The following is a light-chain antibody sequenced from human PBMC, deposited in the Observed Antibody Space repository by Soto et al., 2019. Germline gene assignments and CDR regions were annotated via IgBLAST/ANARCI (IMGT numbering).Light chain of an antibody. V-gene: IGLV2-11*01. Sequence: QSVLTQPRSVSGSPGQSVTISCTGTSSDVGGYNYVSWYQQHPGKAPKLMIYDVSKRPSGVPDRFSGSKSGNTASLTISGIQAEDEADYYCCSYAGSYGYVFGTGTKLTVL. CDR3: CSYAGSYGYV. CDR2: DVS. J-gene: IGLJ1*01. CDR1: SSDVGGYNY.